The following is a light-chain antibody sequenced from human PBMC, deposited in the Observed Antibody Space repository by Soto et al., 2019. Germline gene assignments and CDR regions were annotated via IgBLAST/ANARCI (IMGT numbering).Light chain of an antibody. J-gene: IGLJ1*01. CDR1: SSDIGGYNY. Sequence: QSALTQPASVSGSPGQSIAISCTGTSSDIGGYNYVSWYQQHPGKAPKLLIYDVTHRPSGVSNRFSGSKSGDTASLTISGLQAEDEAEYYCSSYTSTSTPYVFGTGTQLTVL. CDR3: SSYTSTSTPYV. CDR2: DVT. V-gene: IGLV2-14*03.